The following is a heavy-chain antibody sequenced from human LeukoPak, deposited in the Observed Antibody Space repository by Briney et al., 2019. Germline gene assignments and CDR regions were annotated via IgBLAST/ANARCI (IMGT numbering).Heavy chain of an antibody. D-gene: IGHD5-12*01. Sequence: GASVKVSCKVSGYTLTELSMHWVRQAPGKGLEWMGGFDPEDGVTIYAQKFQGRVTMTEDTSTDTAYMELSSLRSEDTAVYYCATPESYRGYDPFDYWGQGTLVTVSS. CDR2: FDPEDGVT. CDR3: ATPESYRGYDPFDY. J-gene: IGHJ4*02. V-gene: IGHV1-24*01. CDR1: GYTLTELS.